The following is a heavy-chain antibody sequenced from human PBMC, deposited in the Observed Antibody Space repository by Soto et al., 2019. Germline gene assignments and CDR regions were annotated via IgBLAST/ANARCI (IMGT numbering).Heavy chain of an antibody. CDR1: GYIFTDYY. D-gene: IGHD3-9*01. Sequence: GASVKVSCKASGYIFTDYYMHWVRQAPGQELGWMGRINADNGDTNYAQKFQGRVTITRDTSASTAYMELSSLRSEDTAVYYCARAEDYDILTGYEIPFDYWGQGTLVTVSS. V-gene: IGHV1-2*06. CDR2: INADNGDT. J-gene: IGHJ4*02. CDR3: ARAEDYDILTGYEIPFDY.